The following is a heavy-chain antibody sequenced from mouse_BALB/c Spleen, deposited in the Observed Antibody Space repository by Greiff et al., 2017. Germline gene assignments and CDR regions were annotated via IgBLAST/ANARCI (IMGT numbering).Heavy chain of an antibody. CDR3: VTTVVATDY. V-gene: IGHV1S137*01. Sequence: VQLQQSGAELVRPGVSVKISCKGSGYTFTDYAMHWVKQSHAKSLEWIGVISTYYGDASYNQKFKGKATMTVDKSSSTAYMELARLTSEDSAIYYCVTTVVATDYWGQGTTLTVSS. J-gene: IGHJ2*01. CDR2: ISTYYGDA. D-gene: IGHD1-1*01. CDR1: GYTFTDYA.